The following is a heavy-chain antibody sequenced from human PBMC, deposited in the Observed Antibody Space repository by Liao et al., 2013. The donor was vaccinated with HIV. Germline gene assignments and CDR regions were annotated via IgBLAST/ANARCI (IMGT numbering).Heavy chain of an antibody. D-gene: IGHD6-13*01. CDR3: ARVTRRWQQLAHDY. V-gene: IGHV4-4*07. J-gene: IGHJ4*02. CDR1: GGSISSYY. Sequence: QLQVQESGPGLVKPSETLSLTCTVSGGSISSYYWSWIRQPAGKGLEWIGRIYTSGSTNYNPSLKSRVTMSVDTSKSQFSLKLSSVTAADTAVYYCARVTRRWQQLAHDYWGQGTLVTVSS. CDR2: IYTSGST.